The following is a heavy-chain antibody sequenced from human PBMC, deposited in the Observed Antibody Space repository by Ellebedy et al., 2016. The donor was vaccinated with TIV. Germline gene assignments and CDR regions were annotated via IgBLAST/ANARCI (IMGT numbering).Heavy chain of an antibody. CDR2: IPPNSGRT. CDR1: GFSFTGYY. V-gene: IGHV1-2*04. D-gene: IGHD7-27*01. Sequence: AASVKISCKASGFSFTGYYIHWVRQVAGQGLAWMGWIPPNSGRTKYAEKFQDWVTITSDTSISTAYMEPTRLRSDDTAVYYCARKTGNRGDFDIWGQGTMVAVSS. CDR3: ARKTGNRGDFDI. J-gene: IGHJ3*02.